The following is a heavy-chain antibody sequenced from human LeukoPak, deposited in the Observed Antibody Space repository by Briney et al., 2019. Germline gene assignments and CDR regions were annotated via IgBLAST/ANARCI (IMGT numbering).Heavy chain of an antibody. CDR3: ARDRGDYYFDY. J-gene: IGHJ4*02. Sequence: GGSLRLSCAASGFTFSTYSMNWVRQAPGKGLEWVSYISSSGETIYYADSLKGRFTISRDNAKNSLYLQMNSLRAEDTAVYYCARDRGDYYFDYWGQGTLVTVSS. CDR1: GFTFSTYS. D-gene: IGHD3-10*01. CDR2: ISSSGETI. V-gene: IGHV3-48*01.